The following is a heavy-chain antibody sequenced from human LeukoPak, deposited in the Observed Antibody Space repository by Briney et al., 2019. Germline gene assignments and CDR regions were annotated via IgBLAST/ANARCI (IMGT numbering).Heavy chain of an antibody. Sequence: PGGSLRLSCAASGFTFSSYWMHWVRQAPGKGLVWVSRINNDGSSTSYADSVKGRFTISRANAKNTLYLQMDSLRAEDTAVYYCARPTKEGSSWYWWFDPWGQGTLVTVSS. D-gene: IGHD6-13*01. CDR3: ARPTKEGSSWYWWFDP. J-gene: IGHJ5*02. CDR1: GFTFSSYW. V-gene: IGHV3-74*01. CDR2: INNDGSST.